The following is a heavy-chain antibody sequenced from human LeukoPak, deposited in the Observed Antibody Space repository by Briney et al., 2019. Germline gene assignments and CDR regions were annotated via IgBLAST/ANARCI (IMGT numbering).Heavy chain of an antibody. J-gene: IGHJ4*02. CDR1: GGSISSSSYY. Sequence: PSETLSLTCSVSGGSISSSSYYWSWIRQPPGKGLEWIGYIYHSGSTYYNPSLKSRLTISVDRSKNQFSLKLSSVTAADTAVYYCARDRVIVPAAPRGYFDSWGQGTLVTVSS. V-gene: IGHV4-30-2*01. CDR3: ARDRVIVPAAPRGYFDS. CDR2: IYHSGST. D-gene: IGHD2-2*01.